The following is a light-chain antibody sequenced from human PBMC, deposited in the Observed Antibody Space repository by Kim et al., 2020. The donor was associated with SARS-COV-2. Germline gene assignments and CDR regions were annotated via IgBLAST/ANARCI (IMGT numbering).Light chain of an antibody. CDR3: NSRDSNDNVL. V-gene: IGLV3-19*01. Sequence: VALGQTVRITCQGDSLRSDYATWYQQKPGQAPIVVIYGKSNRPSGIPDRFSGSSSGNTASLTITGTQAGDEADYYCNSRDSNDNVLFGGGTQLTVL. J-gene: IGLJ2*01. CDR1: SLRSDY. CDR2: GKS.